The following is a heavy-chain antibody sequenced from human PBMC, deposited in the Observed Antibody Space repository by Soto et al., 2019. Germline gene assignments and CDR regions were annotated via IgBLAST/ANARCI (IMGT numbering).Heavy chain of an antibody. V-gene: IGHV3-23*01. D-gene: IGHD3-3*01. J-gene: IGHJ4*02. Sequence: KGLEWVSAISGSVGSTYYADSVKGRFTISRDNSKNTLYLQMNSLRAEDTAVYYCAKDLFGLRFLKWFLGAYSDFRRQGTLVIVSS. CDR2: ISGSVGST. CDR3: AKDLFGLRFLKWFLGAYSDF.